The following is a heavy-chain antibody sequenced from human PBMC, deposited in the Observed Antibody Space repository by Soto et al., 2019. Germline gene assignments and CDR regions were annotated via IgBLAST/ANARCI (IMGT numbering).Heavy chain of an antibody. V-gene: IGHV1-46*01. CDR2: INPSGGST. CDR3: ARGLAAGDY. J-gene: IGHJ4*02. CDR1: GYTFTNYY. Sequence: QVQLVQSGAEVKNPGASVKVSCKASGYTFTNYYIHWVRQAPGQGLEWMAIINPSGGSTNYAQKFQGRVTLARDTFTNTVYMELSSLRSEDMAIYYCARGLAAGDYWGQGTLVTVSS. D-gene: IGHD6-13*01.